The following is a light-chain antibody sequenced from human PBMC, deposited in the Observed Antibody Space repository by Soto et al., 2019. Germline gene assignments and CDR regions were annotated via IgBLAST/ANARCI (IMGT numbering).Light chain of an antibody. CDR2: KAS. CDR3: HQSNSYPYT. Sequence: DIQMTQSPSTLSASVGDRVTITCRASQSISFWLAWYQQKPGKAPKLLIYKASSLESGVPSRFSGSGSGTEFTLTISSLQPDDFATYYCHQSNSYPYTFGQGTKVDIK. J-gene: IGKJ2*01. V-gene: IGKV1-5*03. CDR1: QSISFW.